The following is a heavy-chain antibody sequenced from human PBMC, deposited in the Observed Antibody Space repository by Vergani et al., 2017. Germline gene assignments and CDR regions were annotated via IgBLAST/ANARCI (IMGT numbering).Heavy chain of an antibody. J-gene: IGHJ6*02. D-gene: IGHD3-10*01. CDR1: GYTFTGYY. V-gene: IGHV1-2*02. CDR3: AREGDGETTSPYYYGMDV. CDR2: INPNSGGT. Sequence: QVQLVQSGAEVKKPGASVKVSCKASGYTFTGYYMHWVRQAPGQGLEWMGWINPNSGGTNYAQKFQGRVTMTRDTSISTAYMELSRLRSDATAVYYCAREGDGETTSPYYYGMDVWGQGTTVTVSS.